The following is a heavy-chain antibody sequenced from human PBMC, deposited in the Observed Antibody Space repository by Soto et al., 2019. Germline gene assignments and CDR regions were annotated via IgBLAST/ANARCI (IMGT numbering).Heavy chain of an antibody. CDR1: GGSISSYY. V-gene: IGHV4-59*01. CDR3: ARATWGNTYGYFAALFDY. Sequence: QVQLQESGPGLVKPSETLSLTCTVSGGSISSYYWSWIRRPPGKGLEWIGYIYYTGTTNYNPSLKSRVTMYVDTSRNQFSLKLSSVTAADTAVYYCARATWGNTYGYFAALFDYWGQGTLVTVSS. CDR2: IYYTGTT. J-gene: IGHJ4*02. D-gene: IGHD5-18*01.